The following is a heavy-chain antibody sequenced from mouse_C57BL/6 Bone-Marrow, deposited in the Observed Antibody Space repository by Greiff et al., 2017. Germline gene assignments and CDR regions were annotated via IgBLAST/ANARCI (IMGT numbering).Heavy chain of an antibody. D-gene: IGHD4-1*01. J-gene: IGHJ2*01. CDR2: IHPNSGST. CDR3: ARSVVGDY. V-gene: IGHV1-64*01. CDR1: GYTFTSYW. Sequence: QVQLQQPGAELVKPGASVKLSCKASGYTFTSYWMHWVKQRPGQGLEWIGMIHPNSGSTNYNEKFKRQATLTVDKSSSTAYMQLSSLTSEDSAVYYCARSVVGDYWGQGTTLTVSS.